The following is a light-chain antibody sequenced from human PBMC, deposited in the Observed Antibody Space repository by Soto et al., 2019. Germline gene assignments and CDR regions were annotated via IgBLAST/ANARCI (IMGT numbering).Light chain of an antibody. CDR2: GAS. J-gene: IGKJ5*01. CDR1: QGVGSSF. CDR3: QQYGSTPIT. Sequence: EIVLTQSPGTLSLSAGERATLSCRASQGVGSSFLAWYQQKPGQAPRLLIYGASNRAAGIPDRFSGSGSGTDFTLTISRLEPEDFAVYYCQQYGSTPITFGQGTRLEIK. V-gene: IGKV3-20*01.